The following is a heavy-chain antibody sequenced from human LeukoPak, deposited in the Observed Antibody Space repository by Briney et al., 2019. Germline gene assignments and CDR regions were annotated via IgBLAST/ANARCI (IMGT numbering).Heavy chain of an antibody. CDR3: ARVLQNYYHLDV. J-gene: IGHJ6*03. CDR1: GVSINSHY. V-gene: IGHV4-59*11. Sequence: SETLSLTCAVSGVSINSHYWSWIRQPPGKGLEWIGFIYDSGSANYRSSLESRVTMTLDTSKNQFSLKLNSVTAADTAVYYCARVLQNYYHLDVWGKGTTVTVSS. CDR2: IYDSGSA. D-gene: IGHD3-3*01.